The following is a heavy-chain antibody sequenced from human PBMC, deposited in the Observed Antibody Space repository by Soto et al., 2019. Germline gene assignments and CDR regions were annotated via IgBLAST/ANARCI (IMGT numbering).Heavy chain of an antibody. Sequence: SETLSLTCTVSGGSISSYYWSWIRQPPGKGLEWIGEINHSGSTNYNPSLKSRVTISVDTSKNQFSLKLSSVTAADTAVYYCARGIRLAYYYGSGSRAFDIWGQGTMVTVS. CDR2: INHSGST. D-gene: IGHD3-10*01. CDR1: GGSISSYY. V-gene: IGHV4-34*01. J-gene: IGHJ3*02. CDR3: ARGIRLAYYYGSGSRAFDI.